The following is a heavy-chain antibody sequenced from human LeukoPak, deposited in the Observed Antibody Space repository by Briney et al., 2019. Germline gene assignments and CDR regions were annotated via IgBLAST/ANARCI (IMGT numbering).Heavy chain of an antibody. CDR2: ISSSSSAI. CDR1: GFAFSDFY. Sequence: GGSLRLSCAASGFAFSDFYMTWIRQAPGKGLEWVSYISSSSSAIYYADSVRGRFTISRDNAKNSLYLQMNSLRDEDTAVYYCARTDAFDIWGQGTMVTVSS. J-gene: IGHJ3*02. V-gene: IGHV3-11*04. CDR3: ARTDAFDI.